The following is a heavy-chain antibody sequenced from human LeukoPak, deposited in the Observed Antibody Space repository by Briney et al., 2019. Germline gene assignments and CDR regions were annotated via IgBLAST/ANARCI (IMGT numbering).Heavy chain of an antibody. D-gene: IGHD6-13*01. Sequence: ASVKVSCKASGGTFSSYAISWVRQAPGQGLEWMGGIVPIFGTANYAQKFQGRVTITADESTSTAYMELSSLRSEDTAVYYCARDSEGFDSSSWYRTKYYYYYYYMDVWGKGTTVTVSS. CDR1: GGTFSSYA. CDR3: ARDSEGFDSSSWYRTKYYYYYYYMDV. CDR2: IVPIFGTA. V-gene: IGHV1-69*01. J-gene: IGHJ6*03.